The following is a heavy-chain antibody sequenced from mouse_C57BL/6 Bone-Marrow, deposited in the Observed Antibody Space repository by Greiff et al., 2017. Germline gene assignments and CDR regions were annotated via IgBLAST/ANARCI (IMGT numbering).Heavy chain of an antibody. CDR2: INPGSGGT. Sequence: QVQLQQSGAELVRPGTSVKVSCKASGYAFTNYLIEWVKQRPGQGLAWIGVINPGSGGTNYNEKFKGKATLTADKSSSTAYMQLSSLTSEDSAVYFCARELGRGGLDYWGQGTTRTVSS. V-gene: IGHV1-54*01. CDR1: GYAFTNYL. D-gene: IGHD4-1*01. J-gene: IGHJ2*01. CDR3: ARELGRGGLDY.